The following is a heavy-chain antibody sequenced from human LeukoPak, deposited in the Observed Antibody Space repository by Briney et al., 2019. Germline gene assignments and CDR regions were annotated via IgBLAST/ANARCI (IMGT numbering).Heavy chain of an antibody. CDR1: GFTFSRHW. CDR3: AKAAMDPDYYYYGMDV. CDR2: IKSDGTRT. J-gene: IGHJ6*04. Sequence: GGSLRLSCAASGFTFSRHWMYWVRQVPGKGLVWVSSIKSDGTRTTYADSVKGRFTISRDNSKNTLYLQMNSLRAEDTAVYYCAKAAMDPDYYYYGMDVWGKGTTVTVSS. V-gene: IGHV3-74*01. D-gene: IGHD5-18*01.